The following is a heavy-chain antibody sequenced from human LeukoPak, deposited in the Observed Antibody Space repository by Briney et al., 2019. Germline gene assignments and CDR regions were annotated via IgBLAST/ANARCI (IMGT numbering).Heavy chain of an antibody. D-gene: IGHD2-2*01. J-gene: IGHJ4*02. CDR2: IRYDGSNK. Sequence: GGSLRLSCAASGFTFSSYGMHWVRQAPGKGLEWVAFIRYDGSNKYYADSVKGRFTISRDNSKNTLYLQMNSLRAEDTAVYYCAKDPTGYCSSTSCYYFDYWGQGTLVTVSS. V-gene: IGHV3-30*02. CDR1: GFTFSSYG. CDR3: AKDPTGYCSSTSCYYFDY.